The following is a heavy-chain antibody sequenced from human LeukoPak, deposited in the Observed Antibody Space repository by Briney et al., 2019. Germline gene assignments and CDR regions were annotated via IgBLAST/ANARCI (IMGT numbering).Heavy chain of an antibody. CDR3: ARRITSSGYYRDDS. CDR2: IFYSGST. V-gene: IGHV4-59*08. Sequence: PSETLSLTCTVSGGSINSYYWSWIRQPPGKGLKWIGYIFYSGSTNYNPSLKSRVTISVDTSKNQFSLKLSSVTAADTAVYYCARRITSSGYYRDDSWGQGTLVTVSS. J-gene: IGHJ4*02. D-gene: IGHD3-22*01. CDR1: GGSINSYY.